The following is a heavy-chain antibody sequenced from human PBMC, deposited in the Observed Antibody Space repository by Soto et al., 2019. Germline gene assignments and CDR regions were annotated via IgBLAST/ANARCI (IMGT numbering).Heavy chain of an antibody. D-gene: IGHD1-1*01. CDR1: GYTFTGYY. CDR3: ARVPVQLERLNYYYYGMDV. CDR2: INPNSGGT. V-gene: IGHV1-2*04. Sequence: ASVKVSCKASGYTFTGYYMHWVRQAPGQGLEWMGWINPNSGGTNYAQKFQGWVTMTRDTSISTAYMELSSLRSEDTAVYYCARVPVQLERLNYYYYGMDVWGQGTTVTVSS. J-gene: IGHJ6*02.